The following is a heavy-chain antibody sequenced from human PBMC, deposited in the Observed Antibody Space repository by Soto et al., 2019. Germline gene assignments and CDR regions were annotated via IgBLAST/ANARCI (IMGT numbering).Heavy chain of an antibody. J-gene: IGHJ6*02. CDR1: GFTFGDYA. CDR2: IRSKAYGGTT. Sequence: GSLRLSCTASGFTFGDYAMSWFRQAPGKGLEWVGFIRSKAYGGTTEYAASVKGRFTISRDGSKSIAYLQMNSLKTEDTAVYYCTRHADYAFWTGYYYYGMDAWGQGTTVTVPS. V-gene: IGHV3-49*01. CDR3: TRHADYAFWTGYYYYGMDA. D-gene: IGHD3-3*01.